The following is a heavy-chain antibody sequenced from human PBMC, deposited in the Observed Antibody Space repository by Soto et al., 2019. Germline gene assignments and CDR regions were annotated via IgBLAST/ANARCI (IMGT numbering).Heavy chain of an antibody. CDR1: GYTFTSYG. Sequence: ASVKVSCKASGYTFTSYGISWVRQAPGQGLEWMGWISAYNGNTNYAQKLQGRVTMTTDTSTSTAYMELRSLRSDDTAVYYCARDLEVRALYSYYVMDVWGQGTTVTVSS. D-gene: IGHD3-10*01. J-gene: IGHJ6*02. CDR2: ISAYNGNT. V-gene: IGHV1-18*04. CDR3: ARDLEVRALYSYYVMDV.